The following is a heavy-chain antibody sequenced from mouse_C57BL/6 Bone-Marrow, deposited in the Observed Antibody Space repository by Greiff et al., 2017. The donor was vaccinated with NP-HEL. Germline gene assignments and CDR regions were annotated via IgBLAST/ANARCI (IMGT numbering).Heavy chain of an antibody. Sequence: DVMLVESGGDLVKPGGSLKLSCAASGFTFSSYGMSWVRQTPDKRLEWVATISSGGSYPYYPDSVKGRFTISRDNAKNTLYLQMSSLKSEDTAMYYCARQGYYGSSYYAMDYWGQGTSVTVSS. CDR2: ISSGGSYP. V-gene: IGHV5-6*02. CDR3: ARQGYYGSSYYAMDY. D-gene: IGHD1-1*01. J-gene: IGHJ4*01. CDR1: GFTFSSYG.